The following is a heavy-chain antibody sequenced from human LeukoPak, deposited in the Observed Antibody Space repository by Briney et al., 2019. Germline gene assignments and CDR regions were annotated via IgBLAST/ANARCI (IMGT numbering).Heavy chain of an antibody. J-gene: IGHJ5*02. CDR3: AKQDPYSSGWYP. CDR1: GLTFDTYA. V-gene: IGHV3-23*01. CDR2: ISDSGGST. Sequence: PGGSLRLSCAASGLTFDTYAMSWVRQAPGKGLEWVSAISDSGGSTYYADSVKGRFTISRDNSKNTLYLQMNSLRAEDTAVYYCAKQDPYSSGWYPWGQGTLVTVFS. D-gene: IGHD6-19*01.